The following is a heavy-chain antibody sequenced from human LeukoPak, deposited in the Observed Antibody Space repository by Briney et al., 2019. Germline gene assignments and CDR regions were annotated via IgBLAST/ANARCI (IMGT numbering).Heavy chain of an antibody. CDR3: ARDWSWRRIMYYFDH. V-gene: IGHV3-21*01. J-gene: IGHJ4*02. Sequence: SGGSLRLSCAASGFTFSSYSMNWVRQAPGKGLEWVSSISSSSSYIYYADSVKGRFTIPRDNAKNSLYLQMNSLRAEDTAVYYCARDWSWRRIMYYFDHWGQGTLVTVTS. CDR1: GFTFSSYS. CDR2: ISSSSSYI.